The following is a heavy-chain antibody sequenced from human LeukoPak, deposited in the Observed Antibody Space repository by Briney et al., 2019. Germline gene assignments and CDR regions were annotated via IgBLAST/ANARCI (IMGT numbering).Heavy chain of an antibody. D-gene: IGHD3-3*01. J-gene: IGHJ4*02. CDR1: GFTFSSYS. CDR3: AKGGYDFWGGYYFDY. CDR2: ISGSGGST. V-gene: IGHV3-23*01. Sequence: PGGSLRLSCAASGFTFSSYSMNWVRQAPGKGLEWVSAISGSGGSTYYADSVKGRFTISRDNSKNTLYLQMNSLRAEDTAVYYCAKGGYDFWGGYYFDYWGQGTLVTVSS.